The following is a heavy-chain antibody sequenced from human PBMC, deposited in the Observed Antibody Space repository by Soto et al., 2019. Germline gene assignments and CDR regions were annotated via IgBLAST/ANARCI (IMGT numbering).Heavy chain of an antibody. D-gene: IGHD3-10*01. CDR3: AQMWFGELWHGRDV. J-gene: IGHJ6*02. CDR1: GGDFLSYT. Sequence: QLVQSGAEVKRPGSSVKVSCKASGGDFLSYTISWVRQVPGQGHEWMGTIIPILDVAKNAQKFQGRVAITADKATSTVYMELRSLRSDDTAVYYGAQMWFGELWHGRDVWGQGTTITVSS. V-gene: IGHV1-69*02. CDR2: IIPILDVA.